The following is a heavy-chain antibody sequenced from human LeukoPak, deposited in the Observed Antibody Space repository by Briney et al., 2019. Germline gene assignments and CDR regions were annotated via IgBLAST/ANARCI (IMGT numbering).Heavy chain of an antibody. CDR2: IYYSGST. D-gene: IGHD2-15*01. CDR1: GGSISSSSYY. V-gene: IGHV4-39*07. CDR3: ARDHSGGSFYPTFFGY. J-gene: IGHJ4*02. Sequence: SETLSLTCTVSGGSISSSSYYWGWIRQPPGKGLEWIGSIYYSGSTYYNPSLKSRVTISVDTSKNQFSLKLSSVTAADTAVYYCARDHSGGSFYPTFFGYWGQGTLVTVSS.